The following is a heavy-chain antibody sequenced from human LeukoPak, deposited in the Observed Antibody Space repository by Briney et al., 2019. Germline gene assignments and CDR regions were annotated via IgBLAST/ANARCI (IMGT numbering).Heavy chain of an antibody. CDR1: GFTFSTYW. CDR2: IKEDGSKE. V-gene: IGHV3-7*01. D-gene: IGHD2-2*01. CDR3: ARATGWQLLSHYYYDYYMDV. Sequence: GGSLRLSCAASGFTFSTYWMSWVRQAPGKGLEWVANIKEDGSKENFVDSLRGRFTISRDNAKTSLYLQMNNLRAEDTAVYYCARATGWQLLSHYYYDYYMDVWGKGTTVTVSS. J-gene: IGHJ6*03.